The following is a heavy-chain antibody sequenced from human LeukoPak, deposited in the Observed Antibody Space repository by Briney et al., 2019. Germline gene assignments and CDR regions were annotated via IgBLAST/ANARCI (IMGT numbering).Heavy chain of an antibody. CDR1: GGSISSYY. V-gene: IGHV4-4*07. CDR2: IYTSGST. D-gene: IGHD2-2*01. CDR3: ARGSGYCSRTSCYLYHFDS. J-gene: IGHJ4*02. Sequence: SETLSLTCTVSGGSISSYYWSWIRQPAGKGLEWIGRIYTSGSTNYNPSLKSRVTMSVDTSKNQFSLKLSSVTAADTAVYYCARGSGYCSRTSCYLYHFDSWGQGTLVTVSS.